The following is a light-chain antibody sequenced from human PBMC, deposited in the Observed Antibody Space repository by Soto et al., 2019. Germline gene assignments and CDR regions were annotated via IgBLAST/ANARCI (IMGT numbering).Light chain of an antibody. CDR1: QDISSY. CDR2: AAS. J-gene: IGKJ5*01. Sequence: DIQVTQSPSFLSASVGDRVTITCRASQDISSYLAWYQQKPGKAPKLLIYAASTLQSGVPSRFSGSGSWTAFTLTIVNLQPGDFATYSCYHLSCYPITLGQGTRLEIK. CDR3: YHLSCYPIT. V-gene: IGKV1-9*01.